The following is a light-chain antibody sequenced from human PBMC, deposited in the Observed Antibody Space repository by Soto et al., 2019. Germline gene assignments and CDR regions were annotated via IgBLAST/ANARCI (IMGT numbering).Light chain of an antibody. CDR2: AAS. Sequence: DIQMTQSPSSLSASVGDRVTITCRASQSISSYLNWYQQKPGKAPKLLIYAASSLQSGVPSRFSGSGSGTDFTLTISRLEPEDFAVYYCQNYGSSFLTFGGGTKVDIK. CDR1: QSISSY. CDR3: QNYGSSFLT. J-gene: IGKJ4*01. V-gene: IGKV1-39*02.